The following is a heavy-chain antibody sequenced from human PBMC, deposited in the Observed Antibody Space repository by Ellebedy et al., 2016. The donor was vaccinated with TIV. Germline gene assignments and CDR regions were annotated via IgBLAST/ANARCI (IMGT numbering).Heavy chain of an antibody. CDR2: FDPEEDNR. V-gene: IGHV1-24*01. CDR3: TTEHFYGSGKMFDP. CDR1: DYVLSELS. D-gene: IGHD3-10*01. Sequence: ASVKVSCKVSDYVLSELSMHWVRQAPGKGLEWIGSFDPEEDNRVYAEKFTDRVILTEDSSTDTAYIELSNLRSDDTDIYYCTTEHFYGSGKMFDPWGQGTLVSVSS. J-gene: IGHJ5*02.